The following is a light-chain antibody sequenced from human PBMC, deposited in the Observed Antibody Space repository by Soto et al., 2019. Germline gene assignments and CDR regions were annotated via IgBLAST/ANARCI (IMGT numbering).Light chain of an antibody. Sequence: DIQMTQSPSSLSASVGDRFTITCQSIQDINNFLNWYQQKPGKAPKLLIYDASNLETGVPSRFSGSGSGTDFTFTISSLQPEDIATYYCQQYDNLPPFTFGQGTRLEIK. CDR3: QQYDNLPPFT. CDR2: DAS. V-gene: IGKV1-33*01. CDR1: QDINNF. J-gene: IGKJ5*01.